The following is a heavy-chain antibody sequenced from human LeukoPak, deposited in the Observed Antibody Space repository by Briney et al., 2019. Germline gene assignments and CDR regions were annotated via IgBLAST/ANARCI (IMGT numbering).Heavy chain of an antibody. CDR2: IYSSGST. Sequence: PSETLSLTCTVSGGSISSYYWTWIRQPAGKGLEWIGRIYSSGSTNYNPSLKSRVIMSVDKSQNQFSLKLSSVTAADTAVYYCARARDYYDSSSYPNWFDPWGQGTLVTASS. CDR1: GGSISSYY. D-gene: IGHD3-22*01. J-gene: IGHJ5*02. CDR3: ARARDYYDSSSYPNWFDP. V-gene: IGHV4-4*07.